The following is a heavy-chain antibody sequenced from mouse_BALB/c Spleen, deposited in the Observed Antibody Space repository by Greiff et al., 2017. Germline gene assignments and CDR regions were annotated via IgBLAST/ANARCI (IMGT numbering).Heavy chain of an antibody. CDR2: INPYYGST. V-gene: IGHV1-39*01. Sequence: EVKLQQTGPELVKPGASVKISCKASGYSFTDYIMLWVKQSHGKSLEWIGNINPYYGSTSYNLKFKGKATLTVDKSSSTAYMQLISLTSEDSAVYYCAREGLRRAWFAYWGQGTLVTVSA. J-gene: IGHJ3*01. D-gene: IGHD2-2*01. CDR1: GYSFTDYI. CDR3: AREGLRRAWFAY.